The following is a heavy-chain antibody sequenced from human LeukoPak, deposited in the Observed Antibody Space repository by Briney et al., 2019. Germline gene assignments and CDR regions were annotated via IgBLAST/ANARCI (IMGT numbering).Heavy chain of an antibody. CDR2: MNPNSGNT. V-gene: IGHV1-8*01. J-gene: IGHJ4*02. CDR1: GYTFTSYD. CDR3: ARGGIAAAAIDY. Sequence: ASVKVSCKASGYTFTSYDINWVRQATGQGLEWMGWMNPNSGNTGYAQKFQGRVTMTRNTSISTAYMELSSLRSEDTAVYYRARGGIAAAAIDYWGQGTLVTVSS. D-gene: IGHD6-13*01.